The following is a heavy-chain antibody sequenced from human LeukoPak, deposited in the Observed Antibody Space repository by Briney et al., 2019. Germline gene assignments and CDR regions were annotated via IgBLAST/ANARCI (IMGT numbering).Heavy chain of an antibody. CDR3: ARAQYDFWSGYPANWFDP. CDR1: GFTFSTYW. CDR2: IKHDGSEK. Sequence: GGSLRLSCAASGFTFSTYWMTWVRQAPGKGLEWVANIKHDGSEKYHVDSVKGRFTISRDNAKNSLYLQMNSLRAEDTAVYYCARAQYDFWSGYPANWFDPWGQGTLVTVSS. D-gene: IGHD3-3*01. V-gene: IGHV3-7*01. J-gene: IGHJ5*02.